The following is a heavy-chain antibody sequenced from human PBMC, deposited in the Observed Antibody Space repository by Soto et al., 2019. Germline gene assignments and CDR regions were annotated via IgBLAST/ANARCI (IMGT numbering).Heavy chain of an antibody. V-gene: IGHV4-59*01. CDR2: IYYSGST. J-gene: IGHJ5*02. D-gene: IGHD3-10*01. Sequence: SETLSLTCTVSGGSISSYSWSWIRHPPGKGLEWIGYIYYSGSTNYNPSLKSRVTISVDTSKNQFSLKLSSVTAADTAVYYCARTYYYGSGSYLGWFDPWGQGTLVTVSS. CDR3: ARTYYYGSGSYLGWFDP. CDR1: GGSISSYS.